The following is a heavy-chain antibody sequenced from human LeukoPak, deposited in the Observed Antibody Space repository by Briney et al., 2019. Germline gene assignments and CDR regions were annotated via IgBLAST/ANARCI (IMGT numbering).Heavy chain of an antibody. J-gene: IGHJ4*02. CDR2: IYHSGST. Sequence: SETPSDTCAVYGGSFSGYYWSWIRQPPGKGLEWIGEIYHSGSTNYNPSLKSRVTISVDKSKNQFSLKLSSVTAADTAVYYCARVPTEVGYYFDYWGQGTLVTVSS. CDR1: GGSFSGYY. CDR3: ARVPTEVGYYFDY. D-gene: IGHD1-26*01. V-gene: IGHV4-34*01.